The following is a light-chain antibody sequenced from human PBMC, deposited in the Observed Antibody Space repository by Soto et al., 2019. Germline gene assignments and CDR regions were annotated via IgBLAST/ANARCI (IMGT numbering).Light chain of an antibody. CDR3: GTWDNSLSAFV. CDR1: SSNIGNNF. J-gene: IGLJ1*01. V-gene: IGLV1-51*01. CDR2: DNN. Sequence: QSFLTQPPSVSAAPGQKVTISCAGSSSNIGNNFVSWYQQLPGTAPKLLIYDNNKRPSGIPDRFSGSKSGTSATLGITGLQTGDEADYYCGTWDNSLSAFVFGAGTKVT.